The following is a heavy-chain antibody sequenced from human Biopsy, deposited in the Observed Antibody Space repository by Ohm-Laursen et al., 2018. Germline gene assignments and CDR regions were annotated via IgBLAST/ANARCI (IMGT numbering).Heavy chain of an antibody. Sequence: ASVKVSCKASEDSFTSYAIGWVRQAPGQGLEWMGGIIPIPNVATYAQKFQGRITITADESTSTAYMELSSLTSDDTAVYFCARGEGSSWFDPWGHGTLVTVS. V-gene: IGHV1-69*10. D-gene: IGHD1-26*01. CDR1: EDSFTSYA. CDR3: ARGEGSSWFDP. J-gene: IGHJ5*02. CDR2: IIPIPNVA.